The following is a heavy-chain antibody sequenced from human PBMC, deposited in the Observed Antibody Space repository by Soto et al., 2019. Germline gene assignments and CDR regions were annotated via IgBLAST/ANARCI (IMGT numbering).Heavy chain of an antibody. Sequence: ASEIKSLRWTVSDGTNSGYDLIWIRPHHGKGLEWIGYIYYSGSTNYNPSLKSRVTISVDTSKNQFSLKLSSVTAADTAVYYCARVRFLEWSKDYYYGMDVWGQGTTVTVSS. CDR3: ARVRFLEWSKDYYYGMDV. CDR2: IYYSGST. J-gene: IGHJ6*02. D-gene: IGHD3-3*01. CDR1: DGTNSGYD. V-gene: IGHV4-59*01.